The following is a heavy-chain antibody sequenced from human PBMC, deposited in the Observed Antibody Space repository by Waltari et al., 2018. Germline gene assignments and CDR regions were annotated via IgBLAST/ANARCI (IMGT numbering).Heavy chain of an antibody. Sequence: QVQLVESGGGVVQPGGSLRLSCAASGFTFSSYGMHWVRQAPGKGLEWVAVIRYDGSNKYDADSVKGRFTISRDNSKNTLYLQMNSLRAEDTAVYYCAKDRGYYDSSGSRLDYWGQGTLVTVSS. CDR1: GFTFSSYG. V-gene: IGHV3-30*02. CDR3: AKDRGYYDSSGSRLDY. D-gene: IGHD3-22*01. CDR2: IRYDGSNK. J-gene: IGHJ4*02.